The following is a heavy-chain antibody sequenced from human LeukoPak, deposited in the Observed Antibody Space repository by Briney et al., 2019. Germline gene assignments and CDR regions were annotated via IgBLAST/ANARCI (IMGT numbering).Heavy chain of an antibody. D-gene: IGHD3-10*01. CDR3: AKGNRYYYGSGSWYYYMDV. J-gene: IGHJ6*03. V-gene: IGHV3-23*01. CDR1: GFTFSSYG. Sequence: GGTLRLSGAASGFTFSSYGMSWVRQAPGKGLEWVSSISGSGGSTYYADSVKGRFTISRGNSKNTLYLQMNSLRAEDTAVYYCAKGNRYYYGSGSWYYYMDVWGKGTTVTVSS. CDR2: ISGSGGST.